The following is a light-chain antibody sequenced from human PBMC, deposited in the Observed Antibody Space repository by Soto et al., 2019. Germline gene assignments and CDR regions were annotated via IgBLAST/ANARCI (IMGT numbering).Light chain of an antibody. J-gene: IGKJ4*01. CDR3: QQSGSSPLT. CDR1: QSVSSSY. CDR2: GAS. Sequence: EIVLTQSPGTLSLSPGERATLSCRASQSVSSSYLAWYQQKPGQAPRLLIYGASGRATGIPDRFGGSGSGTDCTLTISRLEPEDFAGYYCQQSGSSPLTFGGGTKVEIK. V-gene: IGKV3-20*01.